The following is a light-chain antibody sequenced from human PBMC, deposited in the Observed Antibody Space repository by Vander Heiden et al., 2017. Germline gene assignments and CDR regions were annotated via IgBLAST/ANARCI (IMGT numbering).Light chain of an antibody. CDR1: QSISSW. CDR2: KAS. CDR3: QQYNSYSWT. J-gene: IGKJ1*01. V-gene: IGKV1-5*03. Sequence: DIQMTQSPSTLSASVGDRVTITCRASQSISSWLAWYQQKPGKAPKLLIYKASSLESGGPSRFSGSGSGTEFTLTISSLQPEDFATYYCQQYNSYSWTFGQGTKVEIK.